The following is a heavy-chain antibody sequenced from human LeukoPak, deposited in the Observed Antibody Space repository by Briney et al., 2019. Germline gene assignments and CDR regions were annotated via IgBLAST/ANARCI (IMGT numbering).Heavy chain of an antibody. D-gene: IGHD6-19*01. CDR1: GFTFSDYY. Sequence: PGGSLRLSCAASGFTFSDYYMSWIRQAPGKGLEWVSYISSSGRTIYYADSVKGRFTISRGNSKNTLYLQMNSLRAEDTAVYYCARGSGWYPRGWFDPWGQGTLVTVSS. V-gene: IGHV3-11*04. CDR3: ARGSGWYPRGWFDP. CDR2: ISSSGRTI. J-gene: IGHJ5*02.